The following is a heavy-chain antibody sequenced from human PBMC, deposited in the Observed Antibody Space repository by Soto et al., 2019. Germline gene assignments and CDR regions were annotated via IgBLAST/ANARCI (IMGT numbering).Heavy chain of an antibody. Sequence: QVQLVQSGAEVKKPGASVKVSFKAYGYTFTSYDINWVRLATGQGLEWMGWMNPNSGNTAYAQKFQGRVTMTRNTSISTAYMELSSLRSEDTAVYSCAREKSSGYYYDYWGQGTLVTFPS. D-gene: IGHD3-22*01. CDR2: MNPNSGNT. CDR3: AREKSSGYYYDY. CDR1: GYTFTSYD. V-gene: IGHV1-8*01. J-gene: IGHJ4*02.